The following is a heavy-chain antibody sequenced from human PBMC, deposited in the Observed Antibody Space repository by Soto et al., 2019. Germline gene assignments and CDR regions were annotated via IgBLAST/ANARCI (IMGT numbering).Heavy chain of an antibody. Sequence: GGSLRLSCAASGFTFSNAWMNWVRQAPGKGLDWVGRIKSKTDGGTTDYAAPVKGRFTISRDNSKKTVYLQMNSLRAEDTAVYYCAKGVPGIAVAGTGYFQHWGQGTLVTVSS. V-gene: IGHV3-15*07. D-gene: IGHD6-19*01. CDR1: GFTFSNAW. CDR2: IKSKTDGGTT. J-gene: IGHJ1*01. CDR3: AKGVPGIAVAGTGYFQH.